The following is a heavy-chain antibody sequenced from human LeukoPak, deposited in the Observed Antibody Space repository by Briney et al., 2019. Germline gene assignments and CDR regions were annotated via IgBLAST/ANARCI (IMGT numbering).Heavy chain of an antibody. CDR1: GGSISSYY. CDR3: ARVKLRLEELSYNWFDP. V-gene: IGHV4-4*07. Sequence: PSETLSLTCTVSGGSISSYYWSWIRQPAGKGLEWIGRIYTSGSTNYNPSLKSRVTMSVDTSKNQFSLKLSSVTAANTVVYYCARVKLRLEELSYNWFDPWGQGTLVTVSS. D-gene: IGHD3-16*02. J-gene: IGHJ5*02. CDR2: IYTSGST.